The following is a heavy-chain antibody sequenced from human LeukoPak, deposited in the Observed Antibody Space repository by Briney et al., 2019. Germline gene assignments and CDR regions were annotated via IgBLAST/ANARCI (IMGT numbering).Heavy chain of an antibody. D-gene: IGHD2-21*01. V-gene: IGHV3-23*01. Sequence: PGGSLRLSCTASGLSLNSYAISWVRQVPGKGLEWVSASSSSDDGKWYADSVRGRFTISRDTSKNTVYLQMNSLRVEDAGVYYCAKARVTSCRGAFCYPFDYWGHGTLVTVPS. CDR2: SSSSDDGK. J-gene: IGHJ4*01. CDR3: AKARVTSCRGAFCYPFDY. CDR1: GLSLNSYA.